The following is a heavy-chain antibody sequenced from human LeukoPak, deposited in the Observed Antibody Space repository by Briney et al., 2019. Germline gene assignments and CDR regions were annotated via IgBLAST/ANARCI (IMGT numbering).Heavy chain of an antibody. V-gene: IGHV3-23*01. Sequence: GGSLRLSCLTSGFTFSTNAMSWVRQAPGKGLEWISGISGSGASTYHADSVKGRFTISRDNSRNTLHLQMNSLRAEDTAVYYCAKGGGRPLDDAFDVWGQGTMVTVSS. CDR3: AKGGGRPLDDAFDV. CDR1: GFTFSTNA. J-gene: IGHJ3*01. CDR2: ISGSGAST.